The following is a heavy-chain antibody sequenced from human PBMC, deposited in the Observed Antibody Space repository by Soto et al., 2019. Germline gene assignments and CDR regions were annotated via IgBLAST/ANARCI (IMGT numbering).Heavy chain of an antibody. V-gene: IGHV4-34*01. CDR3: ARYFRVYSYGYYYYYGMDV. CDR2: INHSGST. Sequence: PSETLSLTCAVYGGSFSGYYWSWIRQPPGKGLEWIGEINHSGSTNYNPSLKSRVTISVDTSKNQFSLKLSSVTAADTAVYYCARYFRVYSYGYYYYYGMDVWGQGTTVTVSS. D-gene: IGHD5-18*01. J-gene: IGHJ6*02. CDR1: GGSFSGYY.